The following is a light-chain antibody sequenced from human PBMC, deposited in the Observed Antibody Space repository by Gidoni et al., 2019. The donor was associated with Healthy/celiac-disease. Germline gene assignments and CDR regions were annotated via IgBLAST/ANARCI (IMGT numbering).Light chain of an antibody. Sequence: DIVLTQSPATLSLSPGERATLSCRASQSVSSYLAWYQQKPGQAPRLLIYDAANRATGIPARFSGSGSGTDFTLTTSSLEPEDFAVYYCQQRSNWPRTFGQGTKVEIK. CDR1: QSVSSY. V-gene: IGKV3-11*01. J-gene: IGKJ1*01. CDR2: DAA. CDR3: QQRSNWPRT.